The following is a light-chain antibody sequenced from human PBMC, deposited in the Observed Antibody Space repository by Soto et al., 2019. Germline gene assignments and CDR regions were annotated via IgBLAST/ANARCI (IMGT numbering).Light chain of an antibody. Sequence: QSVLTQPPSASGTPGQRVTISCSGSSSNIGTYFVYWYQQLPGTAPKLLIYSNSQRPSGVPDRFSGSKSGTSASLAINGLRPEDEADYYCAAWDGSLSGNVFGTGTKVTVL. J-gene: IGLJ1*01. CDR2: SNS. V-gene: IGLV1-47*01. CDR1: SSNIGTYF. CDR3: AAWDGSLSGNV.